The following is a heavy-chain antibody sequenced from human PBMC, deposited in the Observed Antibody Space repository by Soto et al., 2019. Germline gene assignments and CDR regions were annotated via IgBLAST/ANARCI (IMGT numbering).Heavy chain of an antibody. CDR3: ARNGAAAGPYNWFDP. D-gene: IGHD6-13*01. V-gene: IGHV1-69*01. J-gene: IGHJ5*02. CDR1: GGTFSSYA. CDR2: IIPIFGTA. Sequence: QVQLVQSGAEVKKPGSSVKVSCKASGGTFSSYAISWVRQAPGQGREWMGGIIPIFGTANYAQKFQGRVTINAEESTSTAYMEQSSLRSEDTAVYYCARNGAAAGPYNWFDPWGQGTLVTVSS.